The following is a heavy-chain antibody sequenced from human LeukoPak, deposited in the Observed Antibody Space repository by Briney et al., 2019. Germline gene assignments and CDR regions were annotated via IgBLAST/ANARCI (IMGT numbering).Heavy chain of an antibody. CDR2: LYSGGST. D-gene: IGHD4-23*01. CDR3: ATARAAYGGTYYFDY. V-gene: IGHV3-66*01. Sequence: GGSLRLSCAASGFTVSTNYMTWVRQAPGKGLECVSVLYSGGSTYYAAAVKGRFTISRDTSKNALYLEMNSLSAEDTAVYYCATARAAYGGTYYFDYWGQGTLVTVSS. J-gene: IGHJ4*02. CDR1: GFTVSTNY.